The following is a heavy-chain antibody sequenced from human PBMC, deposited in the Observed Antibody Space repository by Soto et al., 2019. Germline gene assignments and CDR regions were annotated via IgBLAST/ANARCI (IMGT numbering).Heavy chain of an antibody. J-gene: IGHJ4*02. CDR3: ATSFRYFDN. Sequence: GGSLRLSCAVSGFTVSNNYMSWVRQAPGKGLGWVSTISGRGTSTYYADSVKGRFIISRGNLKNTVNLQMNGLGVEDTAIYYCATSFRYFDNWGQGTRVTVSS. V-gene: IGHV3-23*01. CDR2: ISGRGTST. CDR1: GFTVSNNY.